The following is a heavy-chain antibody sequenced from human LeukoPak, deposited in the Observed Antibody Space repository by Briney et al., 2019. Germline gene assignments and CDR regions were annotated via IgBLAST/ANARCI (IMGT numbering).Heavy chain of an antibody. J-gene: IGHJ4*02. D-gene: IGHD3-22*01. CDR1: GFTFSSFG. CDR3: ARDQGLDYYDSSGYYNY. Sequence: PGGSLRLSCAASGFTFSSFGMHWVRQAPGKGLEWVAFIRYDGSNKYYSDSVKGRFTISRDNSKNALYLQMNSLKAEDTAVYYCARDQGLDYYDSSGYYNYWGQGTLVTVSS. CDR2: IRYDGSNK. V-gene: IGHV3-30*02.